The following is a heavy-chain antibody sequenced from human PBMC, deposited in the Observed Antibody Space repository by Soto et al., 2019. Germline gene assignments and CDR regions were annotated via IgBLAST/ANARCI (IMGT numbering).Heavy chain of an antibody. D-gene: IGHD3-10*01. Sequence: QVQLQESGPGLVKPSQTLSLTCTVSGGSISSGDYYWSWIRQPPGKGLEWIGYIYYSGSTYYNPSRTSRVTTSVDTSKNQFSLQLSSVTAADTAVYYCARAQGSGFLVSWGQGTLVTVSS. CDR1: GGSISSGDYY. CDR3: ARAQGSGFLVS. V-gene: IGHV4-30-4*01. CDR2: IYYSGST. J-gene: IGHJ4*02.